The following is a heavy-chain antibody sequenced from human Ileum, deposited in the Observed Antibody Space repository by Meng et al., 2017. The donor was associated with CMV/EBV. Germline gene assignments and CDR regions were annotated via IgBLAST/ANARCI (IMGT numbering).Heavy chain of an antibody. Sequence: QVQVQESGPGLVKPSETLSLTCTVSGDSSSRYFWSWIRQPAGKGLEWIGRINTSGKTTYSPSLKSRVTMSLDTSKNQFSLRLTSVSAADTALYYCARDLIRDDTGSWFDPWGQGTLVTVSS. V-gene: IGHV4-4*07. CDR2: INTSGKT. CDR1: GDSSSRYF. D-gene: IGHD3-16*01. CDR3: ARDLIRDDTGSWFDP. J-gene: IGHJ5*02.